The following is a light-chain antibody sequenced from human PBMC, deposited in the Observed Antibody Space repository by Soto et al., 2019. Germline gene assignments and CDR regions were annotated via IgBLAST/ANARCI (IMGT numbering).Light chain of an antibody. J-gene: IGKJ5*01. Sequence: DIQLTQSPSFLSASVGDRVTITCRASQGISSYLAWYQQKPGKAPNLLIHTASTLQSGVPSRFSGSGSGTEFTLTISSLQPEDFAIYYCQQHNSYPITFGQGTRLEIK. CDR2: TAS. V-gene: IGKV1-9*01. CDR1: QGISSY. CDR3: QQHNSYPIT.